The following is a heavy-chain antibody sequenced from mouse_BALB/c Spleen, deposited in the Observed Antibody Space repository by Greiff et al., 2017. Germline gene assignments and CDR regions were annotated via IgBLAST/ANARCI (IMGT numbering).Heavy chain of an antibody. CDR1: GYTFTDYA. CDR3: ARSPFAY. CDR2: ISTYYGDA. Sequence: VQRVESGAELVRPGVSVKISCKGSGYTFTDYAMHWVKQSHAKSLEWIGVISTYYGDASYNQKFKGKATMTVDKSSSTAYMELARLTSEDSAIYYCARSPFAYWGQGTLVTVSA. J-gene: IGHJ3*01. V-gene: IGHV1S137*01.